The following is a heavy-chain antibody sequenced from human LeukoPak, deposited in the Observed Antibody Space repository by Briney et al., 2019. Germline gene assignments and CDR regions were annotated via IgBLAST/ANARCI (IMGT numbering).Heavy chain of an antibody. V-gene: IGHV6-1*01. J-gene: IGHJ4*02. CDR2: TYYRSKWYY. Sequence: SQTLSLTRAISVDSVSSNSDAWNWIRQSPSRGLEWLGRTYYRSKWYYDYAVAVKSRISINPDTSKNQFSLQLSSVTPEDTAVYYCARDPVGGSTIFDYWGQGTLVTVSS. CDR1: VDSVSSNSDA. D-gene: IGHD1-26*01. CDR3: ARDPVGGSTIFDY.